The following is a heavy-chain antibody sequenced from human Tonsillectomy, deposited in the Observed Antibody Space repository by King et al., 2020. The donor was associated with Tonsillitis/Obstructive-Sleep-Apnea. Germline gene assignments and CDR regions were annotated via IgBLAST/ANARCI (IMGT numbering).Heavy chain of an antibody. CDR1: GYTFTTYG. CDR3: ARDPFCGGDCYSAYYYFDL. CDR2: ISAYNGNT. V-gene: IGHV1-18*04. J-gene: IGHJ2*01. Sequence: QLVQSGPEVKKPGASVTVSCRASGYTFTTYGVSWVRRAPGRGLEWMGWISAYNGNTNYAQKLQGRVTMTTDTSTSTAYLELRSLRSDDTAVYYCARDPFCGGDCYSAYYYFDLWGPGTLVTVSS. D-gene: IGHD2-21*02.